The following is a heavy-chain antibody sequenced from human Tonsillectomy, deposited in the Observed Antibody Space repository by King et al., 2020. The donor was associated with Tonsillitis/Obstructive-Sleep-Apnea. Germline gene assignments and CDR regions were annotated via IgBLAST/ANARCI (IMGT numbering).Heavy chain of an antibody. D-gene: IGHD3-22*01. CDR1: GFTFGDYA. J-gene: IGHJ3*02. V-gene: IGHV3-49*04. Sequence: QLVQSGGGLVQPGRSLRLSCTASGFTFGDYAMSWVRQAPGKGLEWVGFIRSKAYGGTKEYAASVKGRFTISRDDSKSIAYLQMNSLKTEDTAVYYCTRGADYYDSSGHDAFDIWGQGTMVTVSS. CDR2: IRSKAYGGTK. CDR3: TRGADYYDSSGHDAFDI.